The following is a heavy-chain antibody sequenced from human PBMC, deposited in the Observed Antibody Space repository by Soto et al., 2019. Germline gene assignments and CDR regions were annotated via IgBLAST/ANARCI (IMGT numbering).Heavy chain of an antibody. CDR2: ISGNGGST. J-gene: IGHJ4*02. CDR1: GFTFSSYA. CDR3: AKSFYDSDGYPFAFGY. D-gene: IGHD3-22*01. Sequence: PGGSLRLSCAVSGFTFSSYAMNWVRQAPGKGLEWVSSISGNGGSTYYADSVKGRLTTSRDNSKNTLYLQMSSLRAEDTALYYCAKSFYDSDGYPFAFGYWGQGALGAVSS. V-gene: IGHV3-23*01.